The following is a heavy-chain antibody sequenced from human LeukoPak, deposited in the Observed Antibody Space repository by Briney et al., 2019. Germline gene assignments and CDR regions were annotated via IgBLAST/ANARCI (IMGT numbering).Heavy chain of an antibody. J-gene: IGHJ4*02. CDR3: TRARYCTIINCYPNDY. CDR1: GYTFTSYD. V-gene: IGHV1-8*01. Sequence: ASVKVSCKASGYTFTSYDIDWVRQAAGQGLEWMGWMNPDSGNSGPAQKFQGRLTLTRDTSISTAYMELSSLTSEDTAVYYCTRARYCTIINCYPNDYWGQGTLVTVAS. CDR2: MNPDSGNS. D-gene: IGHD2-8*01.